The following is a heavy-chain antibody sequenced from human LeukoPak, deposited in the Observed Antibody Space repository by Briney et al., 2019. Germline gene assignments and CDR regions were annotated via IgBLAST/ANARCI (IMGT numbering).Heavy chain of an antibody. CDR1: GFISSTSA. D-gene: IGHD1-26*01. J-gene: IGHJ4*03. Sequence: GGSLRLSCAASGFISSTSAMNWVRQAPGKGLEWVSSINSVGSHIYYRDSVKGRFTISRDNAKNSVYLQMNNLRAADTALYYCTRDPAYYLRYGYFDYWGQGILVTVSS. CDR3: TRDPAYYLRYGYFDY. V-gene: IGHV3-21*01. CDR2: INSVGSHI.